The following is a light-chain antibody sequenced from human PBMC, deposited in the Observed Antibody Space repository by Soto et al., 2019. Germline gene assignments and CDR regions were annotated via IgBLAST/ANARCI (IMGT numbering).Light chain of an antibody. J-gene: IGLJ1*01. Sequence: QSVLTQPPSASGSPGQSVTISCTGTSSDVGGYNYVSWYQQHPGKAPKLMIYEVSKRPSGVPDRFSGSKSGNTASLTVSGLQAEDEADYYGSSYAGSNNFRYVFGTGTKVTVL. V-gene: IGLV2-8*01. CDR2: EVS. CDR3: SSYAGSNNFRYV. CDR1: SSDVGGYNY.